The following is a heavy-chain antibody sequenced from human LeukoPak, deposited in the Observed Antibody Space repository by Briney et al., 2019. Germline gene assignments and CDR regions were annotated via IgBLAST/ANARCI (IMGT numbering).Heavy chain of an antibody. D-gene: IGHD6-13*01. CDR2: IIPIFGTA. J-gene: IGHJ4*02. V-gene: IGHV1-69*05. Sequence: GASVKVSCKASGGTFSSYAISWVRQAPGQGLEWMGGIIPIFGTANYAQKFQGRVSITTDGSTSTAYMELSSLRSEDTAVYYCARDRYSSSWYFDYWGQGTLVTVSS. CDR3: ARDRYSSSWYFDY. CDR1: GGTFSSYA.